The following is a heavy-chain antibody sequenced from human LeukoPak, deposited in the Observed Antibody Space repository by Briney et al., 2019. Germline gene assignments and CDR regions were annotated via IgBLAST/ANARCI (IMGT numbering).Heavy chain of an antibody. Sequence: PGGSLRLSCAASGFTFNTYSMNWVRQAPGKGLEWVSYISSSSSTIYYADSVKGRFTISRDNAKNSLYLQLNSLRDEDTAVYYCARAPRSLYSSGWYDLDYWGQGTLVTVSS. CDR2: ISSSSSTI. J-gene: IGHJ4*02. CDR3: ARAPRSLYSSGWYDLDY. D-gene: IGHD6-19*01. V-gene: IGHV3-48*02. CDR1: GFTFNTYS.